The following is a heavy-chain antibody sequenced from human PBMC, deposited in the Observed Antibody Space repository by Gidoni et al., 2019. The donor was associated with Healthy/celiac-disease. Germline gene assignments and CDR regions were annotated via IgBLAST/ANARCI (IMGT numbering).Heavy chain of an antibody. J-gene: IGHJ4*02. CDR1: GFTFSRYW. CDR2: IKQDGSEK. V-gene: IGHV3-7*01. CDR3: ARGFLGESDY. D-gene: IGHD3-16*01. Sequence: EVQLVESGGGLVQPGGSLRLSCAASGFTFSRYWMSWVRQVPGKGLEWVANIKQDGSEKYYVDSVKGRFTISRDNAKNSLYLQMNSLRAEDTAVYYCARGFLGESDYWGQGTLVTVSS.